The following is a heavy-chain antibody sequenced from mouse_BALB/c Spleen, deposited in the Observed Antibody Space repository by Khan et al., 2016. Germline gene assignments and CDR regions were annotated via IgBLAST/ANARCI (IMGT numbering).Heavy chain of an antibody. CDR1: GFSLTSYG. CDR3: ASDGGWYFAV. V-gene: IGHV2-9*02. CDR2: IWAGGST. J-gene: IGHJ1*01. Sequence: QVQLKESGPGLVAPSQSLSITCTVSGFSLTSYGVHWVRQPPGKGLEWLGVIWAGGSTNYNSARMSRLSISKDNSKRQVFFKRNSLKTDDKAMDYCASDGGWYFAVWCADSTVTVSS.